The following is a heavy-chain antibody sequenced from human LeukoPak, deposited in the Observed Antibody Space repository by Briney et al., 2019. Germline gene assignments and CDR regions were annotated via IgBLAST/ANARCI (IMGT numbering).Heavy chain of an antibody. Sequence: GGSLRLSCAASGFTFSSYAMSWVRQAPGKGLEWVAHMNQGGSETTNVDSVKGRFTISRDDAKNLVFLQMNSLRVEDTAMYYCARDGVAGGFDYWGQGILVTVSS. CDR1: GFTFSSYA. CDR3: ARDGVAGGFDY. J-gene: IGHJ4*02. D-gene: IGHD6-19*01. CDR2: MNQGGSET. V-gene: IGHV3-7*01.